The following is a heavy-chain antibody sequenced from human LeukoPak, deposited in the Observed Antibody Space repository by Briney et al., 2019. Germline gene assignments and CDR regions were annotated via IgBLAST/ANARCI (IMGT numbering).Heavy chain of an antibody. V-gene: IGHV3-9*01. CDR2: ISWNSGSI. CDR1: GFTFDDYA. Sequence: GGSLRLSCAASGFTFDDYAMHWVRQAPGKGLEWVSGISWNSGSIGYADSVKGRFTISRDNAKNSLYLQINSLRAEDTALYYCAKDRHRWLPGYYFDYWGQETLVTLSS. CDR3: AKDRHRWLPGYYFDY. D-gene: IGHD4-23*01. J-gene: IGHJ4*02.